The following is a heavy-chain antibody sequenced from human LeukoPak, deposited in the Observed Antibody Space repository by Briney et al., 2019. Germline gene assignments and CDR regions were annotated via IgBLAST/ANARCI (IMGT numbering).Heavy chain of an antibody. V-gene: IGHV3-23*01. CDR1: GFTFSSYA. CDR3: AKAGGYCSSTSCPLDY. D-gene: IGHD2-2*01. J-gene: IGHJ4*02. Sequence: PGGSLRLSCAASGFTFSSYAMSWVRQAPGKGLEWVSAISGSGGSTYYADSVKGRFTISRDNSKNTLYLQMNSLGAEDTAVYYCAKAGGYCSSTSCPLDYWGQGTLVTVSS. CDR2: ISGSGGST.